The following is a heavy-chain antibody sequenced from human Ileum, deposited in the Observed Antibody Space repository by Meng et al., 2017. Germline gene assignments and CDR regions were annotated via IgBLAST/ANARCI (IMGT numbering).Heavy chain of an antibody. Sequence: GESLITSRALSGFTFSDHFIDWFRQAPGRGLEWIGRSRNKARGYSTKYAASVQGRFTISRGDSNNVLYLQMNSLKSEDTALYFCSRDISGYDGSESSAFDIWGQGTMVTVSS. CDR1: GFTFSDHF. CDR2: SRNKARGYST. CDR3: SRDISGYDGSESSAFDI. J-gene: IGHJ3*02. D-gene: IGHD3-22*01. V-gene: IGHV3-72*01.